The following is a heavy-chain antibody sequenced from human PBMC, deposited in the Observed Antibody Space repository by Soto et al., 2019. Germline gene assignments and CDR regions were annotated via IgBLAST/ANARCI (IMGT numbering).Heavy chain of an antibody. D-gene: IGHD3-16*02. CDR2: IWYDGSNK. V-gene: IGHV3-33*01. Sequence: GGSLSLSCAASGFTFSSYGMHWVRQAPGKGLEWVAVIWYDGSNKYYADSVKGRFTISRDNSKNTLYLQMNSLRAEDTAVYYCARPHTYYDYIWGSYPDYWGQGTLVTVSS. CDR1: GFTFSSYG. J-gene: IGHJ4*02. CDR3: ARPHTYYDYIWGSYPDY.